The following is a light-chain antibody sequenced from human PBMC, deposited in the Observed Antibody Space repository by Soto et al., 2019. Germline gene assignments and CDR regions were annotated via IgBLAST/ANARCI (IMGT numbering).Light chain of an antibody. CDR2: EVS. J-gene: IGLJ1*01. CDR3: NSYTDSSTLVV. Sequence: QSVLTRPASVSGSPGQSITSPCTGTSSDIGGYNYVSWYQQHPGKAPKLMIYEVSNRPSGVSNRFSGSKSGNTASLTISGLQAEDEADYYCNSYTDSSTLVVFGTGTKVTVL. V-gene: IGLV2-14*01. CDR1: SSDIGGYNY.